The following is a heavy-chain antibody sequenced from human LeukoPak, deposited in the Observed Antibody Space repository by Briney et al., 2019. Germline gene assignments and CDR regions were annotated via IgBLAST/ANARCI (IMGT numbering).Heavy chain of an antibody. CDR1: GYTFTGYY. J-gene: IGHJ3*02. D-gene: IGHD1-26*01. V-gene: IGHV1-2*06. Sequence: ASVKVSCKASGYTFTGYYMHWVRQAPGQGLEWMGRINPNSGGTNYAQKFQGRVTMTRDTSISTAYMELSRLRSDDTAVYYYARTVGATTYDAFDIWGQGTMVTVSS. CDR3: ARTVGATTYDAFDI. CDR2: INPNSGGT.